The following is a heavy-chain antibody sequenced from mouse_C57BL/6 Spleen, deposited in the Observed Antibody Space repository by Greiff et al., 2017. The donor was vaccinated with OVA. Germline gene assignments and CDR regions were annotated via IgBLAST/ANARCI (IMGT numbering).Heavy chain of an antibody. J-gene: IGHJ4*01. CDR1: GYSITSGYY. CDR2: ISYDGSN. CDR3: ARPARCYAMDY. Sequence: VQLQQSGPGLVKPSQSLSLTCSVTGYSITSGYYWYWIRQFPGNQQEWMGYISYDGSNNYNPSLKNRISITLDTSKNQFFLKLNSVTTEDTATYYCARPARCYAMDYWGQGTSVTVSS. V-gene: IGHV3-6*01. D-gene: IGHD1-1*01.